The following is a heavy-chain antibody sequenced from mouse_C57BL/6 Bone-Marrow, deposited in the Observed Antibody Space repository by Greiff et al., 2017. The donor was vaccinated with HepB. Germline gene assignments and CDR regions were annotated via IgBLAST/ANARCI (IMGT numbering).Heavy chain of an antibody. CDR1: GFNIKDDY. D-gene: IGHD1-1*01. J-gene: IGHJ2*01. CDR2: IDPENGDT. V-gene: IGHV14-4*01. Sequence: EVQLQQSGAELVRPGASVKLSCTASGFNIKDDYMHWVKQRPEQGLEWIGWIDPENGDTEYASKFQGKATITADTSSNTAYLQLSSLTSEDTAVYYCTPIGTTVVDYWGQGTTLTVSS. CDR3: TPIGTTVVDY.